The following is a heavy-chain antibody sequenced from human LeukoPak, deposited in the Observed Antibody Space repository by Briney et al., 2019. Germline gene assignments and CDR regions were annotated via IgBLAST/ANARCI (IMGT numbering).Heavy chain of an antibody. CDR2: IRPSGGSP. D-gene: IGHD3-16*01. V-gene: IGHV1-46*04. CDR1: GYTFTSYY. Sequence: ASVKVSCKASGYTFTSYYIHWVRQAPGQGLEWMGTIRPSGGSPSYAQNLQGRVTMTSDMSTSTGYMELSSLSSEDTAVYYCVGEKRGGTYDYWGQGTLVTVSS. J-gene: IGHJ4*02. CDR3: VGEKRGGTYDY.